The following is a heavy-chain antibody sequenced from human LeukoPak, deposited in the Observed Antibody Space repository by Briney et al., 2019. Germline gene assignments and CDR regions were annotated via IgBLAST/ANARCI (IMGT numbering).Heavy chain of an antibody. CDR1: GFTFSSYG. Sequence: PGGTLRLSCAASGFTFSSYGMSWVRQAPGKGLEWVSAISGSGASTYYADSVKGRFTISRDNSKNTLYLQMNSLRAEDTAVYYCAKAVGGAYFDYWGQGTLVTVSS. V-gene: IGHV3-23*01. CDR3: AKAVGGAYFDY. D-gene: IGHD1-26*01. CDR2: ISGSGAST. J-gene: IGHJ4*02.